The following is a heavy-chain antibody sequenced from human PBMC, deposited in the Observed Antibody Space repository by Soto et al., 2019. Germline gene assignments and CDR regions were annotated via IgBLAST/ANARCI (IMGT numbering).Heavy chain of an antibody. Sequence: GESLKISCKGSGYSFTSYWIGWVRQMPGKGLEWMGIIYPGDSDTRYSPSFQGQVTISADKSISTAYLQWSSLKASDTAMYYCARSRTDPNGYYYYYGMAVWGQGTTVTVSS. CDR1: GYSFTSYW. CDR3: ARSRTDPNGYYYYYGMAV. CDR2: IYPGDSDT. V-gene: IGHV5-51*01. J-gene: IGHJ6*02.